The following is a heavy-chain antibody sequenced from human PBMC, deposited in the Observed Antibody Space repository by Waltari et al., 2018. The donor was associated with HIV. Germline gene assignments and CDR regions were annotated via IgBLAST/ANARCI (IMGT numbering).Heavy chain of an antibody. CDR2: IIWRSGNI. CDR3: ARGPMYKWFDP. Sequence: EGQLVESGGDLVQPGGSLRLSCVASGFKFDDYAMHWVRQAPVKELEWVSGIIWRSGNIAYADSGRGRFTISRDNAKKSLYRRMNSLRAEDTALYYCARGPMYKWFDPWGQGTLVTVSS. CDR1: GFKFDDYA. D-gene: IGHD3-10*02. J-gene: IGHJ5*02. V-gene: IGHV3-9*01.